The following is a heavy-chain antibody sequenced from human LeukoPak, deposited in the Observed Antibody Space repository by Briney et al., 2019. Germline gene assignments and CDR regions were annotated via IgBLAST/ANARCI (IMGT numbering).Heavy chain of an antibody. CDR2: MSHDGIKT. V-gene: IGHV3-30-3*02. D-gene: IGHD2-8*01. CDR3: ARSEADIVLLPLTGGGPKGQDHYYGLDV. Sequence: GKSLRLSCVGSGFTFKDYALHWVRQAPGKGLEWVALMSHDGIKTYFADSVKGRFTISGDNSKNTLFLQMDSLTTDDTAVYYCARSEADIVLLPLTGGGPKGQDHYYGLDVWGQGTAVTVSS. CDR1: GFTFKDYA. J-gene: IGHJ6*02.